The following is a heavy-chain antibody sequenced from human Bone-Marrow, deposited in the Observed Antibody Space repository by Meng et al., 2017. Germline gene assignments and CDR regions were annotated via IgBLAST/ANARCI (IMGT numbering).Heavy chain of an antibody. D-gene: IGHD3-10*01. CDR2: IKSKTDGGTT. CDR1: GFTFSNAW. V-gene: IGHV3-15*01. Sequence: GESLKISCAASGFTFSNAWMSWIRQAPGKGLEWVGRIKSKTDGGTTDYAAPVQGRFTISRDDSKNTLYLQMNSLKTEDTAVYYCTTKYSYENYFDYWGQGTLVTVSS. CDR3: TTKYSYENYFDY. J-gene: IGHJ4*02.